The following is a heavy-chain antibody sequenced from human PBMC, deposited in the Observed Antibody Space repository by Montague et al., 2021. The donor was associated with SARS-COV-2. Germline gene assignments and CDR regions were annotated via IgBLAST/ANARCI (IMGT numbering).Heavy chain of an antibody. J-gene: IGHJ6*02. V-gene: IGHV3-23*01. D-gene: IGHD3-16*01. Sequence: SLRLSCAASGFTFSACAMNWVRQAPGKGLEWVSGISHSGDSAHFADSVKGRFSISRDDSKNTLYLQMNSLRADDTAVYYCAKDIWGYAGVDGWGQGTTVTVSS. CDR3: AKDIWGYAGVDG. CDR1: GFTFSACA. CDR2: ISHSGDSA.